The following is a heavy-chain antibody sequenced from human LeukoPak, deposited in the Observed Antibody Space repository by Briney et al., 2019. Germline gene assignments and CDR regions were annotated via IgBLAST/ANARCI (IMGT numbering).Heavy chain of an antibody. CDR1: GFTFSSYG. D-gene: IGHD2-21*02. V-gene: IGHV3-30*18. Sequence: PGRSLRLSCAASGFTFSSYGMHWVRQAPGKGLEWVAVISYDGSNKYYADSVKGRFTISRDNSKNTLYLQMNSLRAEDTAVYYCAKDRTYCGGDCSDAFDIWGQGTMVTVSS. CDR2: ISYDGSNK. J-gene: IGHJ3*02. CDR3: AKDRTYCGGDCSDAFDI.